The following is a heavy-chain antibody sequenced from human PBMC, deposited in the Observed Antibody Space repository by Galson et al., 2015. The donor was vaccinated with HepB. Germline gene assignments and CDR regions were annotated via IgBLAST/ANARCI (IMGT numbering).Heavy chain of an antibody. V-gene: IGHV1-18*01. CDR2: ISPYNANI. CDR1: GYTFGDSG. CDR3: AREGSYCIGDACYYYFDY. D-gene: IGHD2-15*01. J-gene: IGHJ4*02. Sequence: SVKVSCKASGYTFGDSGIIWVRQAPGQGLEWMGWISPYNANINYAQKFRGRVTLTTVTSTTTAYMELRSLRSDDTAIYYCAREGSYCIGDACYYYFDYWGQGSLVTVSS.